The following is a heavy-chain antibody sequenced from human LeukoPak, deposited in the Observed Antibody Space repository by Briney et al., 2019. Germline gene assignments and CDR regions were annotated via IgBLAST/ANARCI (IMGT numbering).Heavy chain of an antibody. CDR3: ARRLKTVVAEFYFDY. CDR2: IYYSGST. J-gene: IGHJ4*02. Sequence: SETLSLTCTVSGGSISSYYWNWNRQPPGKGLEWIGYIYYSGSTNYNPSLKSRVTISVDTSKNQFSLKLTSVTAADTAVYYCARRLKTVVAEFYFDYWGQGTLVTVSS. V-gene: IGHV4-59*08. D-gene: IGHD3-22*01. CDR1: GGSISSYY.